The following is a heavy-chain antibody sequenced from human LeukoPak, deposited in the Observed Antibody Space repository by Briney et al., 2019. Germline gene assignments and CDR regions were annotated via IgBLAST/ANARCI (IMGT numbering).Heavy chain of an antibody. CDR2: IIPIFGTA. V-gene: IGHV1-69*13. D-gene: IGHD3-22*01. J-gene: IGHJ4*02. CDR1: GGAFSSYA. CDR3: ARSHYYDSSGYYYFDY. Sequence: SVKVSCKASGGAFSSYAISWVRQAPGQGLEWMGGIIPIFGTANYAQKFQGRVPITADESTSTAYMELSSLRSEDTAVYYCARSHYYDSSGYYYFDYWGQGTLVTVSS.